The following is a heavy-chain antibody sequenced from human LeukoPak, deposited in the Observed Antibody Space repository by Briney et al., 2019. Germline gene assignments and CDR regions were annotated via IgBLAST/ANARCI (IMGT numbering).Heavy chain of an antibody. Sequence: TSQTLSLTCTVSGGSISSGSYYWSWIRQPAGKGLEWIGRIYTSGSTNYNPSLKSRVTISVDTSKNQFSLKLSSVTAADTAVYYCAREGWGSSGWYRYFDLWGRGTLVTVSS. CDR3: AREGWGSSGWYRYFDL. D-gene: IGHD6-19*01. V-gene: IGHV4-61*02. J-gene: IGHJ2*01. CDR2: IYTSGST. CDR1: GGSISSGSYY.